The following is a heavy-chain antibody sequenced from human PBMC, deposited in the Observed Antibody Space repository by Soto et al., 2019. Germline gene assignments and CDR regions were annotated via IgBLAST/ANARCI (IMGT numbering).Heavy chain of an antibody. V-gene: IGHV1-18*01. D-gene: IGHD2-15*01. Sequence: QVQLVQSGAEVKKPGASVKVSCKASGYTFTSYGISWVRQAPGQGLEWMGWISAYNGNTNYAQKLQGRVTMTTDTSTSTAYMELKSLRSDDTAVYYCARSRYCSGGSCYSRWFDPGGQGTLVTVSS. CDR1: GYTFTSYG. CDR3: ARSRYCSGGSCYSRWFDP. J-gene: IGHJ5*02. CDR2: ISAYNGNT.